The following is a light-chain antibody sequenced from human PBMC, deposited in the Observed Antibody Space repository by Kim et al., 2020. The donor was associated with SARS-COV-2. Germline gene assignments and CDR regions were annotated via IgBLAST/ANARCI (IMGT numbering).Light chain of an antibody. CDR3: QQYRTWPL. Sequence: EIVMTQSPPTLSVSPGDRATLSCRASQDITNSLAWYQQKPGQAPRLLIYGATTRATGVPVRFSGRQSGTEFTLTISSLKSEDFAVYYCQQYRTWPLFGPGTKLEI. J-gene: IGKJ2*01. V-gene: IGKV3-15*01. CDR1: QDITNS. CDR2: GAT.